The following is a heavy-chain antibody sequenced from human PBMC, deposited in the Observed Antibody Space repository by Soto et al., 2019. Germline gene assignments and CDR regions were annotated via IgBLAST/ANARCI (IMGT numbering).Heavy chain of an antibody. V-gene: IGHV6-1*01. D-gene: IGHD6-6*01. CDR2: TYYRSKWYN. CDR1: GDSVSSNSAA. J-gene: IGHJ6*02. Sequence: SPTLSLTCAISGDSVSSNSAAWNWIRQSPSRGLEWLGRTYYRSKWYNDYAVSVKSRITINPDTSKNQFSLQLNSVTPEDTAVYYCASGIAARVVPYYYYGMDVWGQGTTVTVSS. CDR3: ASGIAARVVPYYYYGMDV.